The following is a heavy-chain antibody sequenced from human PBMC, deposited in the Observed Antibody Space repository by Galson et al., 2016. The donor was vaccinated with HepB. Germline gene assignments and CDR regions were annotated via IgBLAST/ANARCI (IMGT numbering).Heavy chain of an antibody. CDR1: GFTFSSYA. J-gene: IGHJ4*02. Sequence: SLRLSCAASGFTFSSYALHWVRQAPGKGLEWVAVISDDGSKKYYADSVKGRFTISSDNSNNTLYLQMNSLRAEDTAVYYCAIATRRYSGSDFPPNYWGQGTLVTVSS. D-gene: IGHD5-12*01. V-gene: IGHV3-30-3*01. CDR3: AIATRRYSGSDFPPNY. CDR2: ISDDGSKK.